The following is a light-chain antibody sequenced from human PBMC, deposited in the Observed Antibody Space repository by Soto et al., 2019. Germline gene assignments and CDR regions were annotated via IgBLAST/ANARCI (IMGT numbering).Light chain of an antibody. CDR2: DVS. V-gene: IGLV2-11*01. J-gene: IGLJ2*01. Sequence: QSVLTQPRSVSGSPGQSVTVSCTGTSRDVGAYKFVSWYQHHPGTAPKLIIFDVSERPSGVPDRFSGSKSGNTASLTISGLQAEDEADYYCCSYAGSYTVVFGGGTKLTIL. CDR3: CSYAGSYTVV. CDR1: SRDVGAYKF.